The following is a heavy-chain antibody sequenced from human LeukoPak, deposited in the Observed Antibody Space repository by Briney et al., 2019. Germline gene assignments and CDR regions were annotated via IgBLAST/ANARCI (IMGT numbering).Heavy chain of an antibody. D-gene: IGHD3-22*01. CDR3: AVDSSGYYYEGDY. V-gene: IGHV1-69*06. CDR2: IIPIFGTT. J-gene: IGHJ4*02. Sequence: SVKVSCKASGYTFIGYYVHWVRQAPGQGLEWMGGIIPIFGTTNYARKFRGRVTLTADKSTRTAYMELSSLRSEDTAVYYCAVDSSGYYYEGDYWGQGTLVTVSS. CDR1: GYTFIGYY.